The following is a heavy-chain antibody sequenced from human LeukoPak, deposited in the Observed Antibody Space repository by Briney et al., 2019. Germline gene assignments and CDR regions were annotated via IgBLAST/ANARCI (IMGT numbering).Heavy chain of an antibody. V-gene: IGHV3-23*01. J-gene: IGHJ5*02. CDR3: AKVPRSSAHNWFDP. Sequence: GGSLRLSCAASAFTFSSYAMSWVRQPPGKGLEWVSTISGSGGSTYYVDSVKGRFTISRDNSKNPLYLQMNRLRAEDTAVYYCAKVPRSSAHNWFDPWGQGTLVTASS. D-gene: IGHD6-19*01. CDR2: ISGSGGST. CDR1: AFTFSSYA.